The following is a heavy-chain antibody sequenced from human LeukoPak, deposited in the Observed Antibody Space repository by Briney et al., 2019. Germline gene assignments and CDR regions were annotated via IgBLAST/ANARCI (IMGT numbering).Heavy chain of an antibody. Sequence: PGGCLRLSCAASGFTVSDSYMNWVRQAPGKGLEWVSIIFGGGSTYYADSVKGRFTISRDNAKNSLYLQMNSLRAEDTAVYYCARGTTAADYWGQGTLVTVSS. D-gene: IGHD1/OR15-1a*01. J-gene: IGHJ4*02. CDR2: IFGGGST. V-gene: IGHV3-53*01. CDR3: ARGTTAADY. CDR1: GFTVSDSY.